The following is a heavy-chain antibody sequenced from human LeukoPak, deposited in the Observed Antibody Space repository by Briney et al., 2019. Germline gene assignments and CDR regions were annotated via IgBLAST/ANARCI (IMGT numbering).Heavy chain of an antibody. CDR1: GFTFSSYG. V-gene: IGHV3-23*01. CDR2: ISGSGGST. J-gene: IGHJ5*02. D-gene: IGHD6-19*01. Sequence: PGGSLRLSCAASGFTFSSYGMTWVRQAPGKGLEWVSAISGSGGSTYYADSVKGRFTISRDNSKNTLYLQMNSLRAEDTAVYYCAKGNHLSSGWYYDPWGQGTLVTVSS. CDR3: AKGNHLSSGWYYDP.